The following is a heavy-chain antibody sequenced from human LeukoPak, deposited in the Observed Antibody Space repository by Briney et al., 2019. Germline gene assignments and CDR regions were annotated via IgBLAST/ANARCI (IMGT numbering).Heavy chain of an antibody. D-gene: IGHD2-21*02. CDR1: GFSVRSHY. CDR3: ARCGSDYDGGAFDI. CDR2: IYSDRRT. V-gene: IGHV3-53*01. J-gene: IGHJ3*02. Sequence: GGSLRLSCAASGFSVRSHYMSWVRRAPGKGLEWVAVIYSDRRTHYGDSVKGRFTISRDNSNNTLHPQMNSLRGEDTAVYYCARCGSDYDGGAFDIWGQGTVVTVSS.